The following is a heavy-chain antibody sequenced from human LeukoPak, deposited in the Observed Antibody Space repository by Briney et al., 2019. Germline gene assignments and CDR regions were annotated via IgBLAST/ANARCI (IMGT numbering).Heavy chain of an antibody. CDR3: ARFITNWFDP. CDR1: GGSFSGYY. D-gene: IGHD3-16*02. J-gene: IGHJ5*02. Sequence: SETLSLTCAVYGGSFSGYYWSLIRQPPGKGLEWIGEINHSGSTNYNPSLKSRVTISVDTSKNQFSLKLSSVTAADTAVYYCARFITNWFDPWGQGTLVTVSS. CDR2: INHSGST. V-gene: IGHV4-34*01.